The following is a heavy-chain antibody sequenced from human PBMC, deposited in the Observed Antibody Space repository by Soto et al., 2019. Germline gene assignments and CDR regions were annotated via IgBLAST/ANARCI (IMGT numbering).Heavy chain of an antibody. CDR1: GFAFSYHG. CDR3: AKDDDTSSHYSLLDF. D-gene: IGHD3-22*01. CDR2: TWSGGRGK. V-gene: IGHV3-33*06. J-gene: IGHJ4*02. Sequence: QVQLVESGGGVVQPGTSLRLSCAASGFAFSYHGIHWVRQAPGKGLEWVAVTWSGGRGKYYADSVRGRFTISRDNSKTTVYLQMNSLRVEDTAVYYCAKDDDTSSHYSLLDFRGQGTLVTVSS.